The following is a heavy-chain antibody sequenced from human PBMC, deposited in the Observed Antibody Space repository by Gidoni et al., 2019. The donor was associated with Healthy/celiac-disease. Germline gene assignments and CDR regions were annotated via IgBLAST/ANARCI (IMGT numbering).Heavy chain of an antibody. CDR1: GFTFSKDW. CDR3: TTEVVPAAILPTSRVDY. CDR2: NKSKTDGGTT. Sequence: EVQLVESGGGLVKPGGSLRLSCAASGFTFSKDWMNWVRQAPGKGLEWLGRNKSKTDGGTTDYAAPVKGRFTISRDDSKNTLYLQMNSLKTEDTAVYYCTTEVVPAAILPTSRVDYWGQGTLVTVSS. J-gene: IGHJ4*02. D-gene: IGHD2-2*02. V-gene: IGHV3-15*07.